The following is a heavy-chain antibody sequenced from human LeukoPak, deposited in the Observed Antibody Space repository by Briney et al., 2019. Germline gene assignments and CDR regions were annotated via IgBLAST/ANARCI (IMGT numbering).Heavy chain of an antibody. Sequence: SETLFLTCTVSGGSISSSSYYWGWIRQPPGKGLEWIGSIYYSGSTYYNPSLKSRVTISVDTSKNQFSLKLSSVTAADTAVYYCARGSIAGALGDWFDPWGQGTLVTVSS. CDR3: ARGSIAGALGDWFDP. V-gene: IGHV4-39*01. J-gene: IGHJ5*01. D-gene: IGHD6-19*01. CDR1: GGSISSSSYY. CDR2: IYYSGST.